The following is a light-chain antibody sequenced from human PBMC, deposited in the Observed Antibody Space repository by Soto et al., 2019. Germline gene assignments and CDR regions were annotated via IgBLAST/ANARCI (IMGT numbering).Light chain of an antibody. V-gene: IGLV4-69*01. Sequence: QLVLTQSPSASASLGASVKLTCTLSSGHSNYAIAWHQTQSEKGPRYLMKLNSDGSHSKGDGIPDRFSGSSSGAERYLTISSLQSEDEADYYCQTWGSGIVVFGGGTKVTVL. CDR3: QTWGSGIVV. CDR2: LNSDGSH. CDR1: SGHSNYA. J-gene: IGLJ2*01.